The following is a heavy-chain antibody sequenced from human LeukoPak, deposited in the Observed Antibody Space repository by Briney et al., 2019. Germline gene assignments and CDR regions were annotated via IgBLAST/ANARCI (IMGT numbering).Heavy chain of an antibody. CDR1: GYTFSSYS. Sequence: GGSLRLSCAASGYTFSSYSMNWVRQAPGKGLEWVSSISSSSSYIYYADSVKGRFTISRDNAKNSLYLQMNSLRAEDTAVYYCARDRRDGMDVWGQGTTVTVSS. V-gene: IGHV3-21*01. CDR3: ARDRRDGMDV. J-gene: IGHJ6*02. CDR2: ISSSSSYI.